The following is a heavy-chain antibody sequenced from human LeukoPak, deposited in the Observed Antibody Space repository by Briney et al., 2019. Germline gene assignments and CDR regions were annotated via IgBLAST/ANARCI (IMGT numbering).Heavy chain of an antibody. CDR3: ARAGYSGYDEL. CDR2: IKQNGSEK. Sequence: GGSLRPSCAASGFTFSSYWMSWVRQAPGKGLEWVANIKQNGSEKYYVDSVKGRFTISRDNAKNSLYLQMNSLRAEDTAVYYCARAGYSGYDELWGQGTLVTVSS. J-gene: IGHJ4*02. CDR1: GFTFSSYW. D-gene: IGHD5-12*01. V-gene: IGHV3-7*01.